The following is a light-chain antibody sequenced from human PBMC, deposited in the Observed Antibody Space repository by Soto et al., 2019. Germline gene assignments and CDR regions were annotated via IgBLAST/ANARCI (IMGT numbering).Light chain of an antibody. CDR2: DEC. J-gene: IGKJ1*01. Sequence: EIVLTQSPATLSLSPGERATLSCRASQSISSSLAWYQQKPGQAPSLLIYDECTRATGFPARFSGSGSGTDFTLTIGSLEPEDFVVYYCQQRSEGPRTFGQGTKVEIK. CDR1: QSISSS. V-gene: IGKV3-11*01. CDR3: QQRSEGPRT.